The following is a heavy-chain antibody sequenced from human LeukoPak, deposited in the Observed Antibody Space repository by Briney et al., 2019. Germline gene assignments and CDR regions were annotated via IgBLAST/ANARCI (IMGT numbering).Heavy chain of an antibody. CDR1: GGSISSGSNY. Sequence: SQTLSLTCTVSGGSISSGSNYWSWIPQPAGKGLEWIGRIYTSGSTNYNPSLKSRVTISVDTSKNQFSLKLSSVTAADTAVYYCARSPDCTSTTCYSRSDYWGQGTLVTVSS. V-gene: IGHV4-61*02. J-gene: IGHJ4*02. D-gene: IGHD2-2*01. CDR3: ARSPDCTSTTCYSRSDY. CDR2: IYTSGST.